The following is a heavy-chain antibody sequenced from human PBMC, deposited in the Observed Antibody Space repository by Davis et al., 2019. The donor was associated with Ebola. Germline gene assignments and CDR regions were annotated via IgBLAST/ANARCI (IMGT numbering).Heavy chain of an antibody. V-gene: IGHV1-46*01. CDR1: GYTFTSYY. CDR3: ARGNPGYCSSTSCYTSPRAAFDI. CDR2: INPSGGST. J-gene: IGHJ3*02. Sequence: ASVKVSCKASGYTFTSYYMHWVRQAPGQGLEWMGIINPSGGSTSYAQKFQGRVTMTRDTSTSTVYMELSSLRSEDTAVYYCARGNPGYCSSTSCYTSPRAAFDIWGQGTMVTVSS. D-gene: IGHD2-2*02.